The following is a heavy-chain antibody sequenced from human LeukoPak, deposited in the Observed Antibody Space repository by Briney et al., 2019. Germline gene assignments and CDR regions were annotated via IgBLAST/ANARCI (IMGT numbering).Heavy chain of an antibody. CDR2: IYYSGST. J-gene: IGHJ4*02. CDR1: GGSISSSSYY. Sequence: SETLSLTCTVSGGSISSSSYYWGWIRQPPGKGLEWIGSIYYSGSTYYNPSLKSRVTISVDTSKNQFSLKLSSVTAADTAVYYCASLNWGGGYWGQGTLVTVSS. V-gene: IGHV4-39*07. D-gene: IGHD7-27*01. CDR3: ASLNWGGGY.